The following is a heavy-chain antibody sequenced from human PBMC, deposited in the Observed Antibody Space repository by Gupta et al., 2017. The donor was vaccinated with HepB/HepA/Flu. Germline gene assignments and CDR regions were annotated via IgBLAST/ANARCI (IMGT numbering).Heavy chain of an antibody. CDR1: GFRFNEFW. V-gene: IGHV3-7*01. CDR3: FTSRD. CDR2: ISREGSDK. J-gene: IGHJ4*02. Sequence: VQVVQSAGGLVQPGGSVRISCAVSGFRFNEFWMNWVRQAPGKGLEWVENISREGSDKWYLDSVTGRVTISRDNAKESFYLQTDSLRVEYTSLYYCFTSRDWGQGTLVSVSS. D-gene: IGHD5-24*01.